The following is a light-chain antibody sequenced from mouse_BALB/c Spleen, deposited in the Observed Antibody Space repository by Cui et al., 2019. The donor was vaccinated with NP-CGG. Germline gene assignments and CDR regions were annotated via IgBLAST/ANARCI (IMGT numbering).Light chain of an antibody. CDR2: GTN. CDR3: ALWYSNHWV. CDR1: TGAVTTSNY. V-gene: IGLV1*01. J-gene: IGLJ1*01. Sequence: QAVVTQESALTTSPGETVTLTCRSSTGAVTTSNYANWVQEKPDHLFTGLIGGTNNRPPGVPARFSGSLIGDKAALTIRGAQTEDEAIYFCALWYSNHWVFGGGTKLTVL.